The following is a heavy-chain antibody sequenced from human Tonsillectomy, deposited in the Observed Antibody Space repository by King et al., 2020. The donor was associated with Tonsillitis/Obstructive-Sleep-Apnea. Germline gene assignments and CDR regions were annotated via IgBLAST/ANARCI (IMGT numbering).Heavy chain of an antibody. J-gene: IGHJ5*01. CDR2: IYPGDSDT. CDR1: GYSFSTYW. CDR3: AKLFSGESYVRYFYS. V-gene: IGHV5-51*03. Sequence: QLVQSGAEVKKPGESLKISCRASGYSFSTYWIGWVRQRPGRGPGYIGIIYPGDSDTTYSPSFQGQVTMSADKSISTAXLHWSSLKASDTAMYFCAKLFSGESYVRYFYSWGXXXLVTVSS. D-gene: IGHD3-10*01.